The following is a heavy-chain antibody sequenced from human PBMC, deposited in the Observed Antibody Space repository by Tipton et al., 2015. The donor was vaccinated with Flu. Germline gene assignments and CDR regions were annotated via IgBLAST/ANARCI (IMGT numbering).Heavy chain of an antibody. CDR1: GFTFSTYW. V-gene: IGHV3-7*03. CDR3: ARGLMGWDATTDT. CDR2: IRGDGSVL. D-gene: IGHD1-1*01. Sequence: SLRLSCAASGFTFSTYWMTWVRQAPGKGLEWVANIRGDGSVLYHVDSVKGRFTISRDNSKNTLYLQMSGLRVEDTAVYYCARGLMGWDATTDTWGQGTLVTVSS. J-gene: IGHJ5*02.